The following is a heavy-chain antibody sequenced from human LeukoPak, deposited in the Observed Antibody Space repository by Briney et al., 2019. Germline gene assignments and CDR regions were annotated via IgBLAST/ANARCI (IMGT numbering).Heavy chain of an antibody. CDR1: GGSISSTHW. CDR3: ARVPAFYYGYYWTSSNYFDY. V-gene: IGHV4-4*02. J-gene: IGHJ4*02. D-gene: IGHD4-17*01. CDR2: IFQSGRT. Sequence: SETLSLTCAVSGGSISSTHWWSWVRQPPGKGLEWMGEIFQSGRTNYNPSLKSRVTISVDKSRNQFSLKLSSVTTADTAVYYCARVPAFYYGYYWTSSNYFDYWGQGTLVTVSS.